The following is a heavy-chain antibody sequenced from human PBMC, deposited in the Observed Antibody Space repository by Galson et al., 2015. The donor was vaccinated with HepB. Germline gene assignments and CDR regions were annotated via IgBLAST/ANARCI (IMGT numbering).Heavy chain of an antibody. CDR2: IIPIFGIA. CDR3: ARGRGYCSSTSCQNYYYYGMDV. D-gene: IGHD2-2*01. V-gene: IGHV1-69*13. CDR1: GGTFSSYA. Sequence: SVKVSCKASGGTFSSYAISWVRQAPGQGLEWMGGIIPIFGIANYAQKFQGRFTITADESTSTAYMELSSLRSEDTAVYYCARGRGYCSSTSCQNYYYYGMDVWGQGTTVTVSS. J-gene: IGHJ6*02.